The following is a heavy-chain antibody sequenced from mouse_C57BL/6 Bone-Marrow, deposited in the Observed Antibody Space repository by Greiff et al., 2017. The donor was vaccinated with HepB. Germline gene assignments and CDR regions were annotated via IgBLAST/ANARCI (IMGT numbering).Heavy chain of an antibody. J-gene: IGHJ2*01. D-gene: IGHD1-1*01. CDR1: GYTFTSYG. CDR2: IYPRSGNT. CDR3: ANYPAYFDY. V-gene: IGHV1-81*01. Sequence: VQLQQSGAELARPGASVKLSCKASGYTFTSYGISWVKQRTGQGLEWIGKIYPRSGNTYYNEKFKGKATLTADKSSSTAYMELRSLTSEDSAVYFCANYPAYFDYWGQGTTLTVSS.